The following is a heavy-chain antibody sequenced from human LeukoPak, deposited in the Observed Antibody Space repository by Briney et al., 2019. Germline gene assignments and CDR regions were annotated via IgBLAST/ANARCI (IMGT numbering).Heavy chain of an antibody. D-gene: IGHD6-19*01. J-gene: IGHJ4*02. CDR2: ILYDGTNK. CDR3: AKRVAGTYHFDY. V-gene: IGHV3-30*02. CDR1: RFTFSSYG. Sequence: GGSLRLSCAASRFTFSSYGMHWVRQAPGKGLEWVAFILYDGTNKYYADSVKGRFTISRDNSKNTLYLQMNSLRAEDTAVYYCAKRVAGTYHFDYWGQGTLVTVSS.